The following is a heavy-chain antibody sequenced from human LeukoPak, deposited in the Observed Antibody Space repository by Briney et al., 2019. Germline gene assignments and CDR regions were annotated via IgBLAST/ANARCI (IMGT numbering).Heavy chain of an antibody. J-gene: IGHJ6*02. Sequence: EASETLSLTCTVSGGSISGYHWSWIRQPPGKGLEWIGYIDYTGNTNYSPSLKSRVTMSLDMSKNQFSLEMNSVTAADTAVYYCARLYGEMADYYYYGMDVWGQGTTVTVSS. D-gene: IGHD4/OR15-4a*01. CDR2: IDYTGNT. CDR1: GGSISGYH. CDR3: ARLYGEMADYYYYGMDV. V-gene: IGHV4-59*08.